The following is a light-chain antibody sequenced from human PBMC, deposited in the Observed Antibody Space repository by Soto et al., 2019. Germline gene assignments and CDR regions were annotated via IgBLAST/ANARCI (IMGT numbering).Light chain of an antibody. CDR3: AAWDDSLNGQV. CDR2: YDD. J-gene: IGLJ1*01. CDR1: SSNIGNNA. V-gene: IGLV1-36*01. Sequence: QSVLTQPPSVSEAPRQRVTISCSGSSSNIGNNAVNWYQQLPGKAPKLLIYYDDLLPSGVSDRFSGSKSGTSASLAISGLQSEEEADYYCAAWDDSLNGQVFGTGTKLTVL.